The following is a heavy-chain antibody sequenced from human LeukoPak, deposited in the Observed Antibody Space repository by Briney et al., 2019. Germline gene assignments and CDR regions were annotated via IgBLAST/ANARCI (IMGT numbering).Heavy chain of an antibody. D-gene: IGHD4-17*01. V-gene: IGHV3-23*01. CDR1: GFTFSIYA. Sequence: GGSLRLSCVASGFTFSIYAMSWVRQAPGKGLEWVSAISGSGGSTYYADSVKGRFTISRDNSKNTLYLQMNSLRAEDTAVYYCANGYDYGDPHDYWGQGTLVTVSS. CDR2: ISGSGGST. J-gene: IGHJ4*02. CDR3: ANGYDYGDPHDY.